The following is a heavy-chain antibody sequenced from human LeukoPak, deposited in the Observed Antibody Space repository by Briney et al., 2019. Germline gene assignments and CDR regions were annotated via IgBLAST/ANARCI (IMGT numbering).Heavy chain of an antibody. Sequence: GGSLRLSCAASGFTFSSFWMSWVSHAPGKGLEWVAKIKRDGGDKYYVDSVKGRFSISRDNAKNSLYLHMSSLRAEDTAVYYCARGDEYTTSPWGQGTLVTVSS. CDR2: IKRDGGDK. D-gene: IGHD2-2*02. CDR3: ARGDEYTTSP. V-gene: IGHV3-7*05. CDR1: GFTFSSFW. J-gene: IGHJ4*02.